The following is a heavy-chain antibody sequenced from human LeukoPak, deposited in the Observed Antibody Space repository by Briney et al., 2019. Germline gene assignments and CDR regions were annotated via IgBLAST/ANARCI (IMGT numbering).Heavy chain of an antibody. D-gene: IGHD1-1*01. J-gene: IGHJ4*02. V-gene: IGHV3-23*01. Sequence: GGSLRLSCAASGFTFSSYGMSWVRQAPGKGLECVSVISGSGTSTYYADSVKGRFTISRDNSKNTLYLQMNSLRAEDTAVYYCAKATGTLSNWGQGTLVTVSS. CDR3: AKATGTLSN. CDR1: GFTFSSYG. CDR2: ISGSGTST.